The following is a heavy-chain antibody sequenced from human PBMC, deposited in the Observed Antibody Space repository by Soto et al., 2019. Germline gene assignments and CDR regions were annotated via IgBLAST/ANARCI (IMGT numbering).Heavy chain of an antibody. CDR3: AKGVNYYDSSGYYSYYYNGMDV. V-gene: IGHV3-23*01. Sequence: HPGGSLRLSCAASGFSFSTYAMSWVRQAPGKGLEWVSAISGSGGSTYYADSVKGRFTISRDNSKSTLYLQMNSLRADDTAVYYCAKGVNYYDSSGYYSYYYNGMDVWGQGTTVTVSS. CDR1: GFSFSTYA. CDR2: ISGSGGST. J-gene: IGHJ6*02. D-gene: IGHD3-22*01.